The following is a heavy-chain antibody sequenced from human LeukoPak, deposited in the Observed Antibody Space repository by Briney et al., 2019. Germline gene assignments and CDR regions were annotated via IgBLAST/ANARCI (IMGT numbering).Heavy chain of an antibody. CDR1: GFTFSSYG. CDR2: IWFDGSNK. V-gene: IGHV3-33*08. CDR3: VRDPSGSGFAFDS. J-gene: IGHJ4*02. Sequence: GGSLRLSCAASGFTFSSYGMHWVRQAPGEGLEWVAFIWFDGSNKHYADSVKGRFTISRDNSEDTLYLQMNSLRAEDTAVYYCVRDPSGSGFAFDSWGQGALVTVSS. D-gene: IGHD1-1*01.